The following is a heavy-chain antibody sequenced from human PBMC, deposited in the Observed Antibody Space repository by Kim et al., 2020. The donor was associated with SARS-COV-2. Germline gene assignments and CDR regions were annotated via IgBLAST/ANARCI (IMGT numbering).Heavy chain of an antibody. CDR3: ARERSRYSYDLYGMDV. V-gene: IGHV3-21*01. Sequence: GGSLRLSCAASGFTFSSYSMNWVRQAPGKGLEWVSSISSSSSYIYYADSVKGRFTISRDNAKNSLYLQMNSLRAEDTAVYYCARERSRYSYDLYGMDVWGQGTTVTVSS. CDR2: ISSSSSYI. D-gene: IGHD5-18*01. J-gene: IGHJ6*02. CDR1: GFTFSSYS.